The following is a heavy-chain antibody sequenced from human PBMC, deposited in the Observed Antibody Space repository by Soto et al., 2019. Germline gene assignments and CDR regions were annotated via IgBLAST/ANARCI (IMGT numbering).Heavy chain of an antibody. D-gene: IGHD2-2*01. CDR2: IYSSENT. J-gene: IGHJ6*02. CDR3: ARLNRYCVSTNCHGYYGMDV. V-gene: IGHV4-39*02. CDR1: GGSVSTNSYS. Sequence: SETLSLTCTVSGGSVSTNSYSWGWIRQSPGKGLEWIGTIYSSENTYYNPSLLRRVTISVDTSKNDFSLRLSSVTAADTAVYYCARLNRYCVSTNCHGYYGMDVWGQWTTVTVSS.